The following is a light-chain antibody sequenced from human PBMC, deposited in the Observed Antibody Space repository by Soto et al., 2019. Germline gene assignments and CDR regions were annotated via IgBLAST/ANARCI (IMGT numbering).Light chain of an antibody. CDR2: SAS. J-gene: IGKJ1*01. CDR3: HQTYSTPQT. CDR1: QTVTDY. Sequence: DIRMTQSPSSLSASVGDRVTITCRAGQTVTDYLNWYQHKPGKAPKLLIYSASTLQTGVPSRFSGSGSGTDFTLTITSLQPEDFGTYYCHQTYSTPQTFGQGTKVDIK. V-gene: IGKV1-39*01.